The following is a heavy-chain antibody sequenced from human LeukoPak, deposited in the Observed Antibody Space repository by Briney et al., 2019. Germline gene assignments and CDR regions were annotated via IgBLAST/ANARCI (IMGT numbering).Heavy chain of an antibody. J-gene: IGHJ4*02. CDR1: GFTFSKFA. Sequence: QPGGSLRLSCAASGFTFSKFAMSWVRQAPGRGLECVATISGSGASTYYADSVKGRVTISRDNSKNMLYLQMISLRAEDTAVYFCVQYGSGSYVTTNDHWGQGTLVTVSS. V-gene: IGHV3-23*01. CDR2: ISGSGAST. D-gene: IGHD3-10*01. CDR3: VQYGSGSYVTTNDH.